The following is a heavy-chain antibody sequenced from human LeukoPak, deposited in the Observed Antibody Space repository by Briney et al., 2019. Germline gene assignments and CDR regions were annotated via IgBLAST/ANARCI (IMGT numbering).Heavy chain of an antibody. V-gene: IGHV3-23*01. Sequence: GGPPRLSCAASGFTFSSYAMSWVRQAPGKGLEWVSTISGSGGSIYYADSVKGRFTISRDNSKNTLYLQMNSLRAEDTAVYYCAKDQRYSSSSRDFDYWGQGTLITVSS. D-gene: IGHD6-6*01. J-gene: IGHJ4*02. CDR2: ISGSGGSI. CDR1: GFTFSSYA. CDR3: AKDQRYSSSSRDFDY.